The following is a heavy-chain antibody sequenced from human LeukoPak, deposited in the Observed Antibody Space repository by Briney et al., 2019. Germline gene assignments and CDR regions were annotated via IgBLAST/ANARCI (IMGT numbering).Heavy chain of an antibody. CDR3: ARVHYDILTGYSYFDY. V-gene: IGHV1-18*01. Sequence: EASVKVSCKASGYTFTSYGISWVRQAPGQGLEWMGWISSYHEYTNYAQKLQGRVTMTTDTSTSTAYMELRSLRSDDTAVYYCARVHYDILTGYSYFDYWGQGTLVTVST. D-gene: IGHD3-9*01. CDR1: GYTFTSYG. J-gene: IGHJ4*02. CDR2: ISSYHEYT.